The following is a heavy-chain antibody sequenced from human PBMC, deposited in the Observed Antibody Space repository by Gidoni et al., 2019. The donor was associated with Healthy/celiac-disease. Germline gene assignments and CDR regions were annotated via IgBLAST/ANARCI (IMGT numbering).Heavy chain of an antibody. Sequence: QVQLVESGGGVVQPGRSLRLSCAASGFTFSSYGMHWVRQAPGKGLEWVAVIWYDGSNKYYADSVKGRFTISRDNSKNTLYLKMNSLRAEDTAVYYCARDHSSTLDYWGKGTLVTVSS. D-gene: IGHD2-2*01. CDR2: IWYDGSNK. CDR3: ARDHSSTLDY. CDR1: GFTFSSYG. V-gene: IGHV3-33*01. J-gene: IGHJ4*02.